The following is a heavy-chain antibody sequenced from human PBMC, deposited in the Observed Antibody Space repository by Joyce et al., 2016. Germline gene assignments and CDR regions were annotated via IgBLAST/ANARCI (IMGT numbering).Heavy chain of an antibody. D-gene: IGHD3-3*01. CDR2: IPYYGSHR. Sequence: QVQLVESGGGVVQPGRSLRLSCAAFGFTFSDYAIHWVRQAPGKGLEWVAVIPYYGSHRYYTDSVMGRFTISRDNSNNTLYLQINSLRAEDTAVYYCARDQAIFGGFGWFDPWGQGTLVTVSS. V-gene: IGHV3-30-3*01. CDR1: GFTFSDYA. CDR3: ARDQAIFGGFGWFDP. J-gene: IGHJ5*02.